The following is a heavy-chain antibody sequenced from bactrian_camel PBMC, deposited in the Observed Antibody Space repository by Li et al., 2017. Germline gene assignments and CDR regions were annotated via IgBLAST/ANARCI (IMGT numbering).Heavy chain of an antibody. V-gene: IGHV3S1*01. Sequence: VQLVESGGGLVQPGGSLRLSCAASGFTFSSYWMSWVRQAPGKGLEWISIMKTDGSGAYYADSVKVRFTVSGDNAKNMLYLQMNSLKSEDTALYYCATYSFRMSRFAYWGRGTQVTVS. J-gene: IGHJ6*01. CDR2: MKTDGSGA. CDR1: GFTFSSYW. CDR3: ATYSFRMSRFAY. D-gene: IGHD3*01.